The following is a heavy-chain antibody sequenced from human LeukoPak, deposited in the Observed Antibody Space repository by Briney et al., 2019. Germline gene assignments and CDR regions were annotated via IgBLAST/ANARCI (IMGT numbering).Heavy chain of an antibody. J-gene: IGHJ4*02. D-gene: IGHD4-11*01. Sequence: GGSVRLSWAGSGLSLIRYSMSWVGPPAGKGVEWVSSISSSSSYIYYADSMKGLFTISRDNAKNSLYPQMNSLRAEDTAVYYCARGGTTVTTIFFDYWGQGTLVTVSS. CDR3: ARGGTTVTTIFFDY. CDR1: GLSLIRYS. V-gene: IGHV3-21*01. CDR2: ISSSSSYI.